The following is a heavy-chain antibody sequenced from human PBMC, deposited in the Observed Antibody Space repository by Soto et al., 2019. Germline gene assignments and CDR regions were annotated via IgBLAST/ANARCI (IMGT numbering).Heavy chain of an antibody. V-gene: IGHV4-34*01. Sequence: SETLSLTCAVYGESFSGYYWNWIRQPPGKGLEWIGEINHSGSTNYNPSLKSRVTMSVDTSRSQISLKVSSLTAADSAVYYCARGATVTQYDYWGQGTLVTVSS. CDR1: GESFSGYY. CDR3: ARGATVTQYDY. J-gene: IGHJ4*02. CDR2: INHSGST. D-gene: IGHD4-17*01.